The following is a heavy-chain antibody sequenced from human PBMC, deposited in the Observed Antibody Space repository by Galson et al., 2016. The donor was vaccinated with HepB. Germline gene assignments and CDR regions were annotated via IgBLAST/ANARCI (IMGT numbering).Heavy chain of an antibody. V-gene: IGHV3-23*01. CDR1: GFTFSSSA. D-gene: IGHD3-16*01. CDR2: IGDTDAVT. CDR3: AKDLGFYVGATDY. J-gene: IGHJ4*02. Sequence: LRLSCAASGFTFSSSAMSWVRQAPGKGLAWVSTIGDTDAVTHYTDSVKGRFSISRDNSQSSLFLQMNNLRAEDTAIYYCAKDLGFYVGATDYWGQGTLVTVSS.